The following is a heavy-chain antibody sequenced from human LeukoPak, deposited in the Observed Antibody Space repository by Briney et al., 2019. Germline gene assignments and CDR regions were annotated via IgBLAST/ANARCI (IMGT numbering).Heavy chain of an antibody. CDR2: ISSSGNYI. J-gene: IGHJ3*02. D-gene: IGHD2-15*01. CDR3: SRTGYFDI. V-gene: IGHV3-21*03. CDR1: GFTFSDHW. Sequence: PGGSLRLSCAGSGFTFSDHWMHWVRQAPGKGLEWVSSISSSGNYISYADSVKGRFTISRDNAKNSLSPQMNSLRAEDTAVFYCSRTGYFDIWGQGTMVTVSS.